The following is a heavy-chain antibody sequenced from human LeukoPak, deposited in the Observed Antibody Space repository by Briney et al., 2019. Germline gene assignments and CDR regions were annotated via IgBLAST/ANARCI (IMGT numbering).Heavy chain of an antibody. V-gene: IGHV3-30*18. D-gene: IGHD1-26*01. Sequence: GGSLRLSCAASGFTFSSYGMHWVRQAPGKGLEWVAVISYDGSNKYYADSVKGRFTISRDNSKNTLYLQMNSLRAEDTAVYYCAKDGNYIVGASAGMDVWGQGTTVTVSS. CDR3: AKDGNYIVGASAGMDV. J-gene: IGHJ6*02. CDR1: GFTFSSYG. CDR2: ISYDGSNK.